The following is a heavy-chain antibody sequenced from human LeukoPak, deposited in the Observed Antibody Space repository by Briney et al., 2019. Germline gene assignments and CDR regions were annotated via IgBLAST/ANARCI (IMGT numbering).Heavy chain of an antibody. CDR1: GFTFISYG. Sequence: GGSLRLSCAASGFTFISYGMHWVRQAPGKGLEWVAFLRYDGSNKYYADFVKGCFTISRDNSKNTLYLQMNSLRAEDTAVYYCAKEYDILTGYYAFDIWGQGTMVTVSS. J-gene: IGHJ3*02. D-gene: IGHD3-9*01. CDR2: LRYDGSNK. CDR3: AKEYDILTGYYAFDI. V-gene: IGHV3-30*02.